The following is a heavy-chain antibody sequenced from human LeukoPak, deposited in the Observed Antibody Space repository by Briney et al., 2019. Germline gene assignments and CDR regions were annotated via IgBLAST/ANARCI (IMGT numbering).Heavy chain of an antibody. D-gene: IGHD2-21*02. J-gene: IGHJ4*02. CDR1: GFTFNYP. Sequence: GGSLRLSCAASGFTFNYPMHWVRQAPGKGLEYVSSILGDGSSTSYANSVKGRFTISRDNSRNTLYLQMGSLRADDMAVYYCARAYCGGDCRYGGFYDYWGQGTLVTVSS. V-gene: IGHV3-64*01. CDR3: ARAYCGGDCRYGGFYDY. CDR2: ILGDGSST.